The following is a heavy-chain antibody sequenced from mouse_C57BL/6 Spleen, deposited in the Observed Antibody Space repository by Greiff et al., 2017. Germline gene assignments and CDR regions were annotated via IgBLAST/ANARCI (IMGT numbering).Heavy chain of an antibody. CDR1: GFTFSSYG. CDR2: ISSGGSYT. CDR3: ARGDYDYDEGFAY. J-gene: IGHJ3*01. Sequence: DVMLVESGGDLVKPGGSLKLSCAASGFTFSSYGMSWVRQTPDKRLEWVATISSGGSYTYYPDSVKGRFTISSDNAENTLYLQMRSLKSDDTAVYYGARGDYDYDEGFAYWGQGTLVTVSA. D-gene: IGHD2-4*01. V-gene: IGHV5-6*02.